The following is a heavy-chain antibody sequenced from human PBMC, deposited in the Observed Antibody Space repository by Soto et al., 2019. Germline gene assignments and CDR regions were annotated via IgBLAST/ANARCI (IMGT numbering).Heavy chain of an antibody. CDR3: AREYCSGGTCYRLDVFDI. Sequence: PGGSLRLSCAASGFTFSSYWMHWVRQAPGKGLVWVSRINSDGSSTSYAASVKGRFTVSRDNSRNTLYLQMDSLRAEDTAVYYCAREYCSGGTCYRLDVFDIWGQGTMVTVSS. V-gene: IGHV3-74*01. CDR1: GFTFSSYW. J-gene: IGHJ3*02. CDR2: INSDGSST. D-gene: IGHD2-15*01.